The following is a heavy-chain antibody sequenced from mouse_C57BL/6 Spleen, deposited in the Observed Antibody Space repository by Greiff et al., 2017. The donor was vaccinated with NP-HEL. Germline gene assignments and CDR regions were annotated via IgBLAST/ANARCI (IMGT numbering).Heavy chain of an antibody. D-gene: IGHD2-10*01. J-gene: IGHJ2*01. CDR2: IDPSDSET. CDR1: GYTFTSYW. V-gene: IGHV1-52*01. Sequence: QVQLQQPGAELVRPGSSVKLSCKASGYTFTSYWMHWVKQRPIQGLEWIGNIDPSDSETHYNQKFKDKATLTVDKSSSTAYMQLSSLTSEDSEVYYCARTSYGNYEFDYWGQGTTLTVSS. CDR3: ARTSYGNYEFDY.